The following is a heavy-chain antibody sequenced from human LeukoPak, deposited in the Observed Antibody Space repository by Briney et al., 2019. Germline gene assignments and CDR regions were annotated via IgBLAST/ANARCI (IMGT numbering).Heavy chain of an antibody. D-gene: IGHD3-16*01. J-gene: IGHJ5*02. CDR2: IIPIFGTA. CDR1: GGTFSGYA. V-gene: IGHV1-69*05. CDR3: ASTIYDYVWGT. Sequence: ASVKVSCKASGGTFSGYAISWVRQAPGQGLEWMGGIIPIFGTANYAQKFQGRVTITTDESTSTAYMELSSLRSEDTAVYYCASTIYDYVWGTWGQGTLVTVSS.